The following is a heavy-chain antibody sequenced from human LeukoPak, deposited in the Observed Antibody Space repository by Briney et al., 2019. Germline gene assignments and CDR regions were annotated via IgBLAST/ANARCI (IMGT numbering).Heavy chain of an antibody. D-gene: IGHD4-17*01. CDR2: IYYSGST. CDR3: AGAYGDYGHYFDY. Sequence: SEALSLTCTVSGGSISSYYWSWIRQPPGKGLEWIGYIYYSGSTNYNPSLKSRVTISVDTSKNQFSLKLSSVTAADTAVYYCAGAYGDYGHYFDYWGQGTLVTVSS. CDR1: GGSISSYY. V-gene: IGHV4-59*01. J-gene: IGHJ4*02.